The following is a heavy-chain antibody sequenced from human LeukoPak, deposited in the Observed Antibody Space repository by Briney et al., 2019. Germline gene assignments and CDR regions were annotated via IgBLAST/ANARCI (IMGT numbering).Heavy chain of an antibody. Sequence: ASVKVSCKASGYTFTSYYMHWVRQAPGQGLEWMGITNPSGGSTSYAQKFQGRVTMTRDTSTSTAYMELRSLRSDDTAVYYCARLGSDCGGDCYLSPYYYYYGMDVWGQGTTVTVSS. CDR3: ARLGSDCGGDCYLSPYYYYYGMDV. J-gene: IGHJ6*02. V-gene: IGHV1-46*01. CDR1: GYTFTSYY. D-gene: IGHD2-21*02. CDR2: TNPSGGST.